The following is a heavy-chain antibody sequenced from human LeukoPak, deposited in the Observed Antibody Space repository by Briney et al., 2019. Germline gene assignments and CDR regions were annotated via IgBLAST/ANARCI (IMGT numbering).Heavy chain of an antibody. Sequence: PSETLSLTCAVYGGSFSGYYWSWIRQPPGKGLEWIGEINHSGSTNYNPSLKSRVTISVDTSKNQVSLKLISVTATDTAVYYCARVARCTSCFDVDYWGQGTLVTVSS. V-gene: IGHV4-34*01. CDR2: INHSGST. CDR3: ARVARCTSCFDVDY. J-gene: IGHJ4*02. D-gene: IGHD2-2*01. CDR1: GGSFSGYY.